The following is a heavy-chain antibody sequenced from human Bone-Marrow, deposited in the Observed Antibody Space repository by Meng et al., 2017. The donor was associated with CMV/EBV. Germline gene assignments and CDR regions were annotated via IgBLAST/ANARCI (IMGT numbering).Heavy chain of an antibody. J-gene: IGHJ3*02. D-gene: IGHD1-26*01. Sequence: ASVKVSCKASGYTFSNYGISWVRQAPGQGLEWMGWVGGCDGDTNYALELRGRVTMTTDTSTNTVYMELRSLTSDDTAVYYCARDWECLARSDVFDIWGQGTIVTVSS. CDR3: ARDWECLARSDVFDI. V-gene: IGHV1-18*01. CDR1: GYTFSNYG. CDR2: VGGCDGDT.